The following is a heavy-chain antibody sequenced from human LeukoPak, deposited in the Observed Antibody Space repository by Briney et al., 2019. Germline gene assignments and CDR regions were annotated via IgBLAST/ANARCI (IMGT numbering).Heavy chain of an antibody. D-gene: IGHD6-13*01. J-gene: IGHJ4*02. CDR3: ARVRIASAGLYYFAY. CDR2: IYSDGST. CDR1: GFTASSSY. V-gene: IGHV3-66*02. Sequence: PGGSLRLSCAASGFTASSSYMTWVRQAPGKGLEWVSVIYSDGSTYYADSVKGRFTISRDNSKSTLYLQMNSLRVDDTAVYYRARVRIASAGLYYFAYWGQGTLVTVSS.